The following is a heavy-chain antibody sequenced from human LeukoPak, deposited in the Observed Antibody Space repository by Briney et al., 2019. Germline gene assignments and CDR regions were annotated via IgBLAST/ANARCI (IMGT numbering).Heavy chain of an antibody. D-gene: IGHD1-26*01. J-gene: IGHJ3*02. CDR2: LSGSGGST. CDR1: GFTFSSYA. CDR3: AKDSPYSGSFKDAFDR. Sequence: GGSLRLSCAASGFTFSSYAMSWVRQAPGKGLEWVSGLSGSGGSTYYTDSVKVRFTISRDNSNNTLYIQMNTLRVKDTAVYYCAKDSPYSGSFKDAFDRWGQGTIVIVSS. V-gene: IGHV3-23*01.